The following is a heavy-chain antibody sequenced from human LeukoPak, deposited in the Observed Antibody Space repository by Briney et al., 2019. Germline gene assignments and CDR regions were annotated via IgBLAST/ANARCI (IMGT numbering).Heavy chain of an antibody. V-gene: IGHV3-23*01. D-gene: IGHD3-16*01. CDR2: ISGSGGST. J-gene: IGHJ3*02. CDR3: AKSSHAFGAFDI. Sequence: PGGSLRLSCAASGFTFRNYAMSWVRQAPGKGLEWVSAISGSGGSTYYADSVKGRFTISRDNSKNTLYLQMNSLRAEDTAIYYCAKSSHAFGAFDIWGQGTMVTVSS. CDR1: GFTFRNYA.